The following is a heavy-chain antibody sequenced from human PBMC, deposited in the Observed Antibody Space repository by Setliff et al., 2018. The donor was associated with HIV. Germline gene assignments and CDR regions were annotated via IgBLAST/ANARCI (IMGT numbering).Heavy chain of an antibody. CDR3: ARVPPDGYNERYYYYYYMDV. CDR2: ISSSGST. Sequence: SETLSLTCTVSGDSLIGFYWGWIRQPPGEGPEWIGHISSSGSTNYSPSLKSRVTISVDTSKNQFSLNLSSVTAADTAVYYCARVPPDGYNERYYYYYYMDVWGRGTTVTVSS. J-gene: IGHJ6*03. V-gene: IGHV4-59*12. CDR1: GDSLIGFY. D-gene: IGHD5-12*01.